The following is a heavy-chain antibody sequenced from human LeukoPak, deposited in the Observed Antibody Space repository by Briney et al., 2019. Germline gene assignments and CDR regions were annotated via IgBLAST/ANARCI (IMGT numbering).Heavy chain of an antibody. J-gene: IGHJ1*01. CDR3: ATDSVIAARRGFQH. CDR2: FDPEDGET. CDR1: GYTLTELS. D-gene: IGHD6-6*01. V-gene: IGHV1-24*01. Sequence: ASVTVSCKVSGYTLTELSMHWVRQAPGKGLEWMGGFDPEDGETIYAQKFQGRVTMTEDTSTDTAYMELSSLRSEDTAVYYCATDSVIAARRGFQHWGQGTLVTVSS.